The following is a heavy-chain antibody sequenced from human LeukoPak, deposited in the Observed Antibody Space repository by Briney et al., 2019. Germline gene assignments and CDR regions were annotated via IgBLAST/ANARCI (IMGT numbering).Heavy chain of an antibody. J-gene: IGHJ3*02. CDR3: ARGILWFGELGAFDI. V-gene: IGHV3-21*01. Sequence: GGSLRLSCAASGFTFSSYSMNCVRQPPGKGLEWVSSISTSSSYIYYADSVKGRFTISRHNAKNSLYLQLNSLRAEDTAVYYCARGILWFGELGAFDIWGQGTMVTVSS. CDR1: GFTFSSYS. CDR2: ISTSSSYI. D-gene: IGHD3-10*01.